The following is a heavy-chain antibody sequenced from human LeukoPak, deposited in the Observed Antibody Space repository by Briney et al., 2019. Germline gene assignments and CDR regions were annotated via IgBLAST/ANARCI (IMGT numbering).Heavy chain of an antibody. Sequence: PGGSLRLSCAASGFTFSSYAMSWVRQAPGKGLEWVSAISGSGAGTYYADSVKGRFTISRDHSKNTLYLQMNSLRAEDTAVYYCARDRPENYYDSSGTDAFDIWGQGTMVTVSS. CDR2: ISGSGAGT. J-gene: IGHJ3*02. D-gene: IGHD3-22*01. CDR3: ARDRPENYYDSSGTDAFDI. CDR1: GFTFSSYA. V-gene: IGHV3-23*01.